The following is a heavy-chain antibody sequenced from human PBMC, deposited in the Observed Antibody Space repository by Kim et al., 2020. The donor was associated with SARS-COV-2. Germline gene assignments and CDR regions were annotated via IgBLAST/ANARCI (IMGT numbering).Heavy chain of an antibody. V-gene: IGHV5-10-1*01. CDR1: GYSFTNYW. D-gene: IGHD2-2*01. CDR2: IDPSDSYT. CDR3: ARNSQVVSGNWFDP. J-gene: IGHJ5*02. Sequence: GESLKISCKGSGYSFTNYWISWVRQMPGKGLEWMGRIDPSDSYTNYSPSFQGHVTISSDKSIDTAYLQCSSLKASDTAMYYCARNSQVVSGNWFDPWGQGTLVTVSS.